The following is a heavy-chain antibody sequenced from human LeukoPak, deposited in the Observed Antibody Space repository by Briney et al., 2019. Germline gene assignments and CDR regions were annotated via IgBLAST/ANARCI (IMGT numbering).Heavy chain of an antibody. D-gene: IGHD5-18*01. V-gene: IGHV3-33*06. CDR2: ICYDGSNK. J-gene: IGHJ4*02. Sequence: GGSLRLSCAASGFTFSSYGMHWVRQAPGKGVEGGAVICYDGSNKYYADSVKGGFTISRDNSKNTLYLQMNSLRAEDTAVYYCAKDADTATHFDYWGQGTLVTVSS. CDR3: AKDADTATHFDY. CDR1: GFTFSSYG.